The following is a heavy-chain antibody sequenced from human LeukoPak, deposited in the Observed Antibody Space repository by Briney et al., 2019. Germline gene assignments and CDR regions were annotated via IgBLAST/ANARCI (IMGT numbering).Heavy chain of an antibody. J-gene: IGHJ4*02. CDR1: GFTFSSYA. V-gene: IGHV3-30*04. Sequence: GGSLRLSCAASGFTFSSYAMHWVRQAPGKGLEWVAVISYDGSNKYYADSVKGRFTISRDNSKNTLYLQMNSLRAEDTAVYYCANTIAVAGPSSDYWGQGTLVTVSS. CDR3: ANTIAVAGPSSDY. D-gene: IGHD6-19*01. CDR2: ISYDGSNK.